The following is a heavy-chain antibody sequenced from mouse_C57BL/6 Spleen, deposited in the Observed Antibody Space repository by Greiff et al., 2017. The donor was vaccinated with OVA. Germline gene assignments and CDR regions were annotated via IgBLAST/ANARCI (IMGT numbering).Heavy chain of an antibody. J-gene: IGHJ2*01. CDR1: GYAFSSYW. D-gene: IGHD2-2*01. CDR3: ARIYYGYDTFDY. V-gene: IGHV1-80*01. CDR2: IYPGDGDT. Sequence: QVQLQQSGAELVKPGASVKISCKASGYAFSSYWMNWVKQRPGKGLEWIGQIYPGDGDTNYNGKFKGKATLTADKSSSTAYMQLSSLTSEDSAVDFCARIYYGYDTFDYWGQGTTLTVSS.